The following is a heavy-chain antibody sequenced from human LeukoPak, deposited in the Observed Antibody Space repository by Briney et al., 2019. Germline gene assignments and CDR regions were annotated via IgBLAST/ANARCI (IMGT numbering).Heavy chain of an antibody. Sequence: PSETLSLTCAVYGGSFSGYYWSWIRQPPGKGLEWIGEINHSGSTNYNPSLKSRVTISVDTSKNQFSLKLSSVTAADTAVYYCARDAYCSGGSCYSDAWGPNQHQDYFDYWGQGTLVTVSS. CDR2: INHSGST. CDR3: ARDAYCSGGSCYSDAWGPNQHQDYFDY. V-gene: IGHV4-34*01. D-gene: IGHD2-15*01. CDR1: GGSFSGYY. J-gene: IGHJ4*02.